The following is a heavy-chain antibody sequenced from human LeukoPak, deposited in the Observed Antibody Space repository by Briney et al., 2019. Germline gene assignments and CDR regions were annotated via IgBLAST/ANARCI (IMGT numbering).Heavy chain of an antibody. J-gene: IGHJ3*02. CDR1: GFTFSDYY. Sequence: PGGSLRLSCAASGFTFSDYYMSWIRQAPGKGLEWVSYISSSGSTTYYADSVKGRFTISRDNAKNSLYLQMNSLRAEDTAVYYCAREVVATIRGDAFDIWGQGTMVTVSS. CDR3: AREVVATIRGDAFDI. V-gene: IGHV3-11*01. CDR2: ISSSGSTT. D-gene: IGHD5-12*01.